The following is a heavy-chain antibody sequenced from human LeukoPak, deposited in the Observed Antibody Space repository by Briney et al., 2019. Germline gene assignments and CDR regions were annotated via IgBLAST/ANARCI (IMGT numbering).Heavy chain of an antibody. V-gene: IGHV4-4*07. CDR2: FSTGGST. CDR3: ARVETAMSYYNYYYMDV. CDR1: GDSISSYH. D-gene: IGHD5-18*01. J-gene: IGHJ6*03. Sequence: SETLYLTCTVSGDSISSYHWSWIRQPAGKGLEWLGRFSTGGSTDYNPSLKSRVTMSVDSSKNQFSLKLSSVTAADTAMYYCARVETAMSYYNYYYMDVWGKGTTVTVSS.